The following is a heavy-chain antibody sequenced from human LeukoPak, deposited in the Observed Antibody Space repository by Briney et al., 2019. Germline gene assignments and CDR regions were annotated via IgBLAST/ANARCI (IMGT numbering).Heavy chain of an antibody. CDR3: ARARGAIGY. Sequence: GGSLRLSCIVSGFTFGDYPTSWFRQAPGKGLEWVGFIRSKAYGGATDYAASVKGRFTISRDDSKSIAYLQMNGLKTEDTAVYYCARARGAIGYWGQGTLVTVSS. CDR2: IRSKAYGGAT. V-gene: IGHV3-49*03. D-gene: IGHD3-10*01. CDR1: GFTFGDYP. J-gene: IGHJ4*02.